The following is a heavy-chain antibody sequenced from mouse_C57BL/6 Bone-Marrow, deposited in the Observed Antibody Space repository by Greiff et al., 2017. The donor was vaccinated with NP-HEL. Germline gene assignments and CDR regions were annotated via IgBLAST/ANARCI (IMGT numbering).Heavy chain of an antibody. D-gene: IGHD2-1*01. Sequence: VQLQQSGTVLARPGASVKMSCKPSGYTFTSYWMHWVKQRPGQGLEWIGAIYPGNSDTSYNQKFKGKANLTAVTSASTTYMELSSLTNEDSAVYYCTYGNYYYAMDYWGQGTSVTVSS. V-gene: IGHV1-5*01. CDR1: GYTFTSYW. CDR3: TYGNYYYAMDY. CDR2: IYPGNSDT. J-gene: IGHJ4*01.